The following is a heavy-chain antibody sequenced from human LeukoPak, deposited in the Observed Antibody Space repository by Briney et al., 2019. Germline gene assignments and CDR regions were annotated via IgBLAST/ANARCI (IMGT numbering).Heavy chain of an antibody. CDR2: ISSSGSTI. CDR3: ARASVLNGYTIFGVVITGFDY. D-gene: IGHD3-3*01. CDR1: GFTFSDYY. Sequence: GGSLRLSCAASGFTFSDYYMSWIRQAPGKGLEWVSYISSSGSTIYYAGSVKGRFTISRDNAKNSLYLQMNSLRAEDTAVYYCARASVLNGYTIFGVVITGFDYSGQGTLVTVSS. V-gene: IGHV3-11*04. J-gene: IGHJ4*02.